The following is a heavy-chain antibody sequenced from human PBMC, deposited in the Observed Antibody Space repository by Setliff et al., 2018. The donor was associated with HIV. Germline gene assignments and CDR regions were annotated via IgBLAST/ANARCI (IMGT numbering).Heavy chain of an antibody. D-gene: IGHD3-10*01. J-gene: IGHJ5*02. Sequence: ASVKVSCKASGYSFINYAMNWVRQAPGQGLEWMGWINTNTGNPTYAQGFTGRFVFSLDTSVSTAYLQISSLKAEDTAVYYCARDRALWFGPPRFDPWGQGTLVTVSS. CDR3: ARDRALWFGPPRFDP. V-gene: IGHV7-4-1*02. CDR2: INTNTGNP. CDR1: GYSFINYA.